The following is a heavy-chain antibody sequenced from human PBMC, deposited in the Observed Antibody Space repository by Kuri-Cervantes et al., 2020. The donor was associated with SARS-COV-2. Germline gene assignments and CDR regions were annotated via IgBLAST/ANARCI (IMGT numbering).Heavy chain of an antibody. J-gene: IGHJ4*02. CDR1: GFTFSGSA. Sequence: GESLMISCAASGFTFSGSAMHWVRQASGKGLEWVGRIRSKANSYATAYAASVKGRFTISRDDSKNTAYLQMNSLKTEDTAVYYCTRHPTYFDYWGQGTLVTVSS. CDR3: TRHPTYFDY. V-gene: IGHV3-73*01. CDR2: IRSKANSYAT.